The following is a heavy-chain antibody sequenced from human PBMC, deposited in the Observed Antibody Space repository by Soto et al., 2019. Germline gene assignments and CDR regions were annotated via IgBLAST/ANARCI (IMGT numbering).Heavy chain of an antibody. Sequence: ASVKVSCKISGHTLTEFSIHWVRQAPGKGLEWMGWISAYNGNTNYAQKLQGRVTMTTDTSTSTAYMELRSLRSDDTAVYYCARGQYSSSSDYWGQGTLVTVSS. J-gene: IGHJ4*02. CDR3: ARGQYSSSSDY. D-gene: IGHD6-6*01. CDR1: GHTLTEFS. V-gene: IGHV1-18*01. CDR2: ISAYNGNT.